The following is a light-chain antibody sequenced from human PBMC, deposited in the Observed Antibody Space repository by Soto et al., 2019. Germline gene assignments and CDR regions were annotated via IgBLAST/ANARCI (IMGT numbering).Light chain of an antibody. Sequence: QSALTQPRSVSGSPGQSGTISCTGTSSDVGGYNYVSWYQQHPSKAPKLMIYDVSKRPSGVPDRFSGSKSGNTASLTISGLQAEDEADYYCCSYAGSYPYVFGTGTKVTVL. CDR1: SSDVGGYNY. J-gene: IGLJ1*01. CDR2: DVS. CDR3: CSYAGSYPYV. V-gene: IGLV2-11*01.